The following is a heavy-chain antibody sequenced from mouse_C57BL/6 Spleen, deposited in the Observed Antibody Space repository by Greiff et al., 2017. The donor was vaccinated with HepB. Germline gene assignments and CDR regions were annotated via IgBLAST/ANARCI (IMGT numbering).Heavy chain of an antibody. CDR2: IYPSDSEN. D-gene: IGHD1-1*01. J-gene: IGHJ2*01. CDR1: GYTFTSYW. CDR3: ARKGTTPFDY. Sequence: QVQLQQPGAELVRPGSSVKLSCKASGYTFTSYWMDWVKQRPGQGLEWIGNIYPSDSENHYNQKFKDKATLTVDKSSSTAYMQLSSLTSEDSAVYYCARKGTTPFDYWGQGTTLTVSS. V-gene: IGHV1-61*01.